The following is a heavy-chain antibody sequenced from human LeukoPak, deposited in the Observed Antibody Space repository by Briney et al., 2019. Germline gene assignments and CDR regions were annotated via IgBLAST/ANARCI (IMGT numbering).Heavy chain of an antibody. Sequence: PGGSLRLSCAASGYTFSSYAMSWVRQAPGKGLEWVSAISGSGGSTYYADSVKGRFTISRDNSKNTLYLQMNSLRAEDTAVYYCAKIHSYGSGMNAFDIWGQGTMVTVSS. CDR1: GYTFSSYA. V-gene: IGHV3-23*01. J-gene: IGHJ3*02. D-gene: IGHD3-10*01. CDR3: AKIHSYGSGMNAFDI. CDR2: ISGSGGST.